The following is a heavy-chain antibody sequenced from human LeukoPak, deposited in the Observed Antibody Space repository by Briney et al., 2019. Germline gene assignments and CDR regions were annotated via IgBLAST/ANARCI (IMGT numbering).Heavy chain of an antibody. V-gene: IGHV3-30*02. CDR2: IRYDGRNK. J-gene: IGHJ4*02. D-gene: IGHD2-8*02. CDR1: GFTFSDHY. Sequence: GGSLRLSCAASGFTFSDHYMDWVRQAPGKGLEWVGFIRYDGRNKYYADFVKGRFTISRDNSKSNLSLQMNSLRAEDTAIYYCATYRQVLLPFESWGQETLVTVSS. CDR3: ATYRQVLLPFES.